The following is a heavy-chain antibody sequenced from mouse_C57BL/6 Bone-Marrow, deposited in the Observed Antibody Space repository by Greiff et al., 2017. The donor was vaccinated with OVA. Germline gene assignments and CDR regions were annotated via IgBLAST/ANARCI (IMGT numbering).Heavy chain of an antibody. CDR3: ARRLVTTRWYFDV. Sequence: VQLQQSGPELVKPGASVKISCKASGYTFTDYYMNWVKQSHGKSLEWIGDINPNNGGTSYNQKFKGKATLTVDKSSRTAYMELRSLTSEYSAVYYCARRLVTTRWYFDVWGTGTTVTVSS. CDR2: INPNNGGT. CDR1: GYTFTDYY. V-gene: IGHV1-26*01. D-gene: IGHD2-2*01. J-gene: IGHJ1*03.